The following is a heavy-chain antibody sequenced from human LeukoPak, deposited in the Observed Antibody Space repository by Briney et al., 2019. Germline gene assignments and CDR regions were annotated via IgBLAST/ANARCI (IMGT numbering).Heavy chain of an antibody. D-gene: IGHD6-13*01. V-gene: IGHV5-51*01. J-gene: IGHJ4*02. Sequence: GEPLKISCKGSGYTFTSYWIGWVRQLPGKGLEWMGIAYTGDSETRYSPSFQGQVTISADKSSSTAYLQLSSLKASDTAMYYCARPLSASAGRFDYWGQGAPVTVSS. CDR3: ARPLSASAGRFDY. CDR1: GYTFTSYW. CDR2: AYTGDSET.